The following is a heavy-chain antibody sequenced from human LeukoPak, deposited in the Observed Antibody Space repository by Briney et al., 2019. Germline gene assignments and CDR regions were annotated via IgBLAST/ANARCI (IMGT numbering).Heavy chain of an antibody. V-gene: IGHV4-61*01. CDR2: IYYGGST. Sequence: KASETLSLTCTVSGGSVSSDSYYWSWIRQPPGKGLEWIGYIYYGGSTNYNPSLKSRVTISVDTSKNQFSLKLSSVTAADTAVYYCARFYDSGGGVFDYWGQGTLVTVSS. D-gene: IGHD3-22*01. CDR1: GGSVSSDSYY. CDR3: ARFYDSGGGVFDY. J-gene: IGHJ4*02.